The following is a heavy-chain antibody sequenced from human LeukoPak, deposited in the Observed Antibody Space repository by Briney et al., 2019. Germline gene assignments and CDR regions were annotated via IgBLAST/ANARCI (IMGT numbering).Heavy chain of an antibody. V-gene: IGHV1-2*02. CDR3: ARGIYYDFWSGYYFDY. D-gene: IGHD3-3*01. J-gene: IGHJ4*02. CDR1: GYTFTGYY. CDR2: INPNSGGT. Sequence: VKVSCKASGYTFTGYYMHWVRQAPGQGLEWMGWINPNSGGTNYAQKFQGRVTMTRDTSISTAYMELSRLRSDDTAVYYCARGIYYDFWSGYYFDYWGQGTLVTVSS.